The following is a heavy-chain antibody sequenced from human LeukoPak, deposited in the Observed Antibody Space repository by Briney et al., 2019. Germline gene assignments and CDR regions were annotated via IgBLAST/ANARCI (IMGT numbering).Heavy chain of an antibody. Sequence: NPSETLSLTCTVSGGSISSSSYYWSWIRQHPGKGLEWIGYIYYSGSTYYNPSLKSRVTISVDTSKNQFSLKVTSVTAADTAVYYCAREFELYDSSGYLDYWGQGALVTVSS. CDR3: AREFELYDSSGYLDY. CDR1: GGSISSSSYY. D-gene: IGHD3-22*01. J-gene: IGHJ4*02. CDR2: IYYSGST. V-gene: IGHV4-31*03.